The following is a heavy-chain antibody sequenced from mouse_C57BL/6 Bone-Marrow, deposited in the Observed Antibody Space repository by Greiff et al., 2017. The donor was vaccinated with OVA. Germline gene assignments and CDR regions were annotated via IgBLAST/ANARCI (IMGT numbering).Heavy chain of an antibody. D-gene: IGHD2-2*01. V-gene: IGHV5-17*01. Sequence: EVQLVESGGGLVKPGGSLKLSCAASGFTFSDYGMHWVRQAPEKGLEWVAYISSGSSTIYYADTVKGRFTISRDNAKNTLFLQMTSLRSEDTAMYYCERGGSIYGYDPAYWGQGTTLTVSS. CDR3: ERGGSIYGYDPAY. CDR1: GFTFSDYG. J-gene: IGHJ2*01. CDR2: ISSGSSTI.